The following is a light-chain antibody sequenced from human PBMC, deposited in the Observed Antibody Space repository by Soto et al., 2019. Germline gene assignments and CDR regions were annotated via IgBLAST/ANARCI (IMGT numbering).Light chain of an antibody. V-gene: IGKV1-5*01. CDR2: DAS. CDR3: QQYNSYSIT. CDR1: QSISSW. J-gene: IGKJ5*01. Sequence: DIQMNQSPSTLSASVGDRVTIPFRASQSISSWLAWYQQKPGKAPKLLIYDASSLESGVPSRFSGSGSGTEFTLTISSLQPDDFATYYCQQYNSYSITFGQGTRLEIK.